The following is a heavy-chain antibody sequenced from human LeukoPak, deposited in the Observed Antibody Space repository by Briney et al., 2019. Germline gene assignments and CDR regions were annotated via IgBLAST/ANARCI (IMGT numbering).Heavy chain of an antibody. CDR1: GFTVSSNY. Sequence: GGSLRLSCAASGFTVSSNYMSWVRQAPGKGLEWVLGISGSGVYTYYADSVKGRFTISRDNSKNTLYLVMNSLRVDDTAVYYCAKAVDLATISVDIWGQGTMVTVSS. CDR2: ISGSGVYT. D-gene: IGHD5-24*01. V-gene: IGHV3-23*01. CDR3: AKAVDLATISVDI. J-gene: IGHJ3*02.